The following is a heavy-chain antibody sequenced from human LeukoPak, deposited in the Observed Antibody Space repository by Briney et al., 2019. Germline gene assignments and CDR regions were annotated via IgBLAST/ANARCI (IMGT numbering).Heavy chain of an antibody. CDR1: GFTFSSYA. CDR3: VEGGAARFDY. D-gene: IGHD5-18*01. V-gene: IGHV3-23*01. J-gene: IGHJ4*02. Sequence: GGSLRLSCAVSGFTFSSYAMSWVRQAPGKGLEWDSAISGSGGNTYYADSVTGRFTISRDTSTNTMYLQMNSLGAEDTAVYYCVEGGAARFDYWGQGTLVAVSS. CDR2: ISGSGGNT.